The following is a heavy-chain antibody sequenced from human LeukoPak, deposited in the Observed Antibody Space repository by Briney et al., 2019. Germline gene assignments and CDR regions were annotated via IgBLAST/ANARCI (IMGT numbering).Heavy chain of an antibody. D-gene: IGHD6-13*01. CDR3: ARDGTAAGLYFDL. J-gene: IGHJ4*01. V-gene: IGHV3-7*01. Sequence: GGSLRLSCAVSGFTFTDYWMNWVRQAPGKELEWVASIRRDGSEKTYVDSVKGRFTISRDNTKNSLSLQLNSLRVEDTAVYCCARDGTAAGLYFDLRGQGTLVTVSS. CDR1: GFTFTDYW. CDR2: IRRDGSEK.